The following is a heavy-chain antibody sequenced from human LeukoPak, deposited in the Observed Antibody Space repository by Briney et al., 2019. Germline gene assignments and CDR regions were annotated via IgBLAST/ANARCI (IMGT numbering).Heavy chain of an antibody. J-gene: IGHJ4*02. Sequence: SSETLSLTCTVSGGSISSYDWSWIRQPPGKGLEWSGYIYYSGSTNYNPSLKSRVTISVDTPKKQFSLKLSSVTAADTAVYYCARPGYYDNSGFNFDYWGQGTLVTVSS. CDR2: IYYSGST. D-gene: IGHD3-22*01. CDR3: ARPGYYDNSGFNFDY. CDR1: GGSISSYD. V-gene: IGHV4-59*08.